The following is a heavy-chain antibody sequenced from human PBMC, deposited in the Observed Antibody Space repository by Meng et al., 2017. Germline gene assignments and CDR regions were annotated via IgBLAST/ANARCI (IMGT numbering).Heavy chain of an antibody. CDR2: INSDGSST. V-gene: IGHV3-74*01. J-gene: IGHJ5*02. CDR1: GFTFSSYW. CDR3: ARGSEDYDSSGYYQS. D-gene: IGHD3-22*01. Sequence: GESLKISCAASGFTFSSYWMHWVRQAPGKGLVWVSRINSDGSSTSYADSVKGRFTISRDNAKNTLYLQMNSLRAEDTAVCYCARGSEDYDSSGYYQSWGQGTLVTVSS.